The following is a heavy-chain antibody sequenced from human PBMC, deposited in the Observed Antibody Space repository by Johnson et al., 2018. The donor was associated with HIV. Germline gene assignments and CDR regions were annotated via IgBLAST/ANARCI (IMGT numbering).Heavy chain of an antibody. J-gene: IGHJ3*02. CDR2: ISYDGSNK. CDR1: GFTFCSYA. CDR3: AREAHYYDSSGLKRGAFDI. V-gene: IGHV3-30-3*01. Sequence: QVQLVESGGGVVQPGRSLRLSCAASGFTFCSYAMHWVRQAPGKGLEWVAVISYDGSNKYYADSVKGRFTLSRDNSKNTLYLQMNSLRAEDTAVYYCAREAHYYDSSGLKRGAFDIWGQGTMVTVSS. D-gene: IGHD3-22*01.